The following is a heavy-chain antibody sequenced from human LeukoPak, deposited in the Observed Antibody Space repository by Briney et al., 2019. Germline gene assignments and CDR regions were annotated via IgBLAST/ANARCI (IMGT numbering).Heavy chain of an antibody. D-gene: IGHD5-12*01. V-gene: IGHV3-30*18. CDR1: GFTFSSYG. J-gene: IGHJ4*02. CDR3: AKAPKYYSGYDSVGY. Sequence: GGSLRLSCAASGFTFSSYGMHWVRQAPGKGLEWVAVISYDGSNKYYADSVKGRFTISRDNSKNTLYLQMNSLRAEDTAVYYCAKAPKYYSGYDSVGYWGQGTLVTVS. CDR2: ISYDGSNK.